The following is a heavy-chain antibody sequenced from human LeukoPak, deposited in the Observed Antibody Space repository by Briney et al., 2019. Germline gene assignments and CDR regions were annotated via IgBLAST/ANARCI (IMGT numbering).Heavy chain of an antibody. CDR3: ARVQQYDKLDY. D-gene: IGHD3-22*01. CDR1: GFTFSSYW. J-gene: IGHJ4*02. V-gene: IGHV3-74*01. Sequence: GGSLRLSCAASGFTFSSYWMHWVRQAPGKGLVWVSRINSDGSSTSYADSVKGRFTISRDNAKNTLYLQMNSLRAEDTAFYYCARVQQYDKLDYWGQGTLVTVSS. CDR2: INSDGSST.